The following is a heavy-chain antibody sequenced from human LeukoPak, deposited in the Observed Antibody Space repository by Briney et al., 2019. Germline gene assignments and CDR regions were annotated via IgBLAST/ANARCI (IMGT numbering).Heavy chain of an antibody. D-gene: IGHD1-14*01. CDR3: ARIDSRRTFDI. CDR1: GFTFRNYW. Sequence: GGSLRLSCAVSGFTFRNYWMSWVRQAPGKWLEWVANINEDGNKKYYADSVKGRFTISRDNAKNSLSLQMNNLRFEGTAVYYCARIDSRRTFDIWGQGTMVTVSS. V-gene: IGHV3-7*01. J-gene: IGHJ3*02. CDR2: INEDGNKK.